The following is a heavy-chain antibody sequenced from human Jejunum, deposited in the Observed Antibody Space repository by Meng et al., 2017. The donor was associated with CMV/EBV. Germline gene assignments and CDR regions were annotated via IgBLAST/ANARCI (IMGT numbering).Heavy chain of an antibody. Sequence: FTFSTYAMSWVRQAPGKGLKWVSTISSSGDNTYYADSVKGRFTISRDNSKNTLYLQMNSLRAEDTAVYYCATHYDFWSGYYDYWGQGTLVTVSS. D-gene: IGHD3-3*01. CDR3: ATHYDFWSGYYDY. V-gene: IGHV3-23*01. CDR2: ISSSGDNT. CDR1: FTFSTYA. J-gene: IGHJ4*02.